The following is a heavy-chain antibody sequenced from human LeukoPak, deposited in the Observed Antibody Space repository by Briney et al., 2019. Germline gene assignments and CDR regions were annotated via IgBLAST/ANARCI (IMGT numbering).Heavy chain of an antibody. J-gene: IGHJ4*02. CDR3: ARARGYSYGITPNYFDY. Sequence: PGRSLRLSCAASGFTFSSYGMHWVRQAPGQGLEWMGWINPNSGGTNYAQKFQGWVTMTRDTSISTAYMELSRLRSDDTAVYYCARARGYSYGITPNYFDYWGQGTLVTVSS. V-gene: IGHV1-2*04. CDR1: GFTFSSYG. CDR2: INPNSGGT. D-gene: IGHD5-18*01.